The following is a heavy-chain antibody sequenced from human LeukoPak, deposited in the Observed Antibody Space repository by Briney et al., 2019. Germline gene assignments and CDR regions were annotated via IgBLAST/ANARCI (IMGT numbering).Heavy chain of an antibody. Sequence: GGSLRLSCAASGFTFSDYYMSWIRQAPGKGLEWVSYISSSGGSVYYADSVKGRFTISRDNAKSSLYLQLNSLRAEDTAVYFCARDRNSYGFDVWGQGTTVNVSS. CDR2: ISSSGGSV. CDR3: ARDRNSYGFDV. J-gene: IGHJ6*02. CDR1: GFTFSDYY. V-gene: IGHV3-11*01.